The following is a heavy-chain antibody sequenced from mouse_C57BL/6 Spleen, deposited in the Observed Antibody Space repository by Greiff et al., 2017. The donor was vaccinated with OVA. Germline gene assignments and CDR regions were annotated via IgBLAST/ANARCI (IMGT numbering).Heavy chain of an antibody. CDR2: IYPRSGNT. D-gene: IGHD4-1*01. CDR3: ARSRELGRYAMDY. V-gene: IGHV1-81*01. CDR1: GYTFTSYG. J-gene: IGHJ4*01. Sequence: VQLQESGAELARPGASVKLSCKASGYTFTSYGISWVKQRTGQGLEWIGEIYPRSGNTYYNEKFKGKATLTADKSSSTAYMELRSLTSEDSAVYFCARSRELGRYAMDYWGQGTSVTVSS.